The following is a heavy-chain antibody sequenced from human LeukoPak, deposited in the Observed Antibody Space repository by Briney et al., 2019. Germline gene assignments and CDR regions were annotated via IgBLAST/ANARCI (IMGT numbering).Heavy chain of an antibody. CDR2: ITGSGDSA. Sequence: GGSLRLSCAASGFTFSSYAMTWVRQAPGKGLEWVSAITGSGDSAYYSDSVKGRFTISRDQSKSTVYLQMNSLRAEDTALYYCARVNSGWELLPPGYWGQGTLVTVSS. CDR1: GFTFSSYA. J-gene: IGHJ4*02. V-gene: IGHV3-23*01. D-gene: IGHD1-26*01. CDR3: ARVNSGWELLPPGY.